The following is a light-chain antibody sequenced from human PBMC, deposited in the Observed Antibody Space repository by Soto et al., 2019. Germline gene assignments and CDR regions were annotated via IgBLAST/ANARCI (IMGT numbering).Light chain of an antibody. CDR2: AAS. CDR3: PQYTTYPLT. CDR1: QGIKNY. J-gene: IGKJ2*01. V-gene: IGKV1-16*01. Sequence: DIQMTQSPPSLSASVGDRVTITCRASQGIKNYLAWFQQKPGEAPKSLIYAASSLQSGVPSRFSGSGSGTYFTLTISSLQPEDFATYYCPQYTTYPLTFGRGTKLEIK.